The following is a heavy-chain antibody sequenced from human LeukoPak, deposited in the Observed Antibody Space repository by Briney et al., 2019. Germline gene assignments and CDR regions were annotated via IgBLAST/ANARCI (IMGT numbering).Heavy chain of an antibody. D-gene: IGHD3-3*01. CDR3: ARGHYDFWEGDYYYYGMDV. Sequence: ASVKVSCKASGGTFSSYAISWVRQAPGQGLEWMGGIIPIFGTANYAQKFQGRVAITADESTSTAYMELSSLRSEDTAVYYCARGHYDFWEGDYYYYGMDVWGQGTTVTVSS. CDR2: IIPIFGTA. V-gene: IGHV1-69*13. CDR1: GGTFSSYA. J-gene: IGHJ6*02.